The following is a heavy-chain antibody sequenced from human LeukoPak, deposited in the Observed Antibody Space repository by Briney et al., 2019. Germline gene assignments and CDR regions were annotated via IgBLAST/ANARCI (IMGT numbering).Heavy chain of an antibody. CDR3: ASSALTGVAFDI. J-gene: IGHJ3*02. CDR2: ISRSGSTI. CDR1: GFNFSSYD. V-gene: IGHV3-48*03. Sequence: PGGSLRLSCAASGFNFSSYDMNWVRQAPGKGLEWLSYISRSGSTIYCADSVKGRFTISRDNAKNSLFLQMNSLRAEDTAVYYCASSALTGVAFDIWGQGTMVTVSS.